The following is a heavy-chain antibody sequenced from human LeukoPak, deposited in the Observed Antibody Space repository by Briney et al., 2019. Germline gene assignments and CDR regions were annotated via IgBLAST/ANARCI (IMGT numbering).Heavy chain of an antibody. CDR1: GFTFSSYG. V-gene: IGHV3-30*03. J-gene: IGHJ1*01. CDR3: ASSSGSYRGFQH. D-gene: IGHD1-26*01. CDR2: ISYDGSNK. Sequence: GGSLRLSCAASGFTFSSYGMHWVRQAPGKGLEWVAVISYDGSNKYYADSVKGRFTISRDNSKNTLYPQMNSLRAEDTAVYYCASSSGSYRGFQHWGQGTLVTVSS.